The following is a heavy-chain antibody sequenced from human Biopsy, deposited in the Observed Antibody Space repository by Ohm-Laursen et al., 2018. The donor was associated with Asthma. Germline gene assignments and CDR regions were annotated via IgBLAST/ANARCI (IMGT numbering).Heavy chain of an antibody. J-gene: IGHJ4*02. D-gene: IGHD3-3*01. CDR3: ASQSSGPDFWSGYYYFDY. Sequence: SLRLSCAASGFTFSSYGMHWVRQAPGKGLEWVAVISYDGSNKYYADSVKGRFTISRDNSKNTLYLQMNSPRAEDTAVYYCASQSSGPDFWSGYYYFDYWGQGTLVTVSS. V-gene: IGHV3-30*03. CDR2: ISYDGSNK. CDR1: GFTFSSYG.